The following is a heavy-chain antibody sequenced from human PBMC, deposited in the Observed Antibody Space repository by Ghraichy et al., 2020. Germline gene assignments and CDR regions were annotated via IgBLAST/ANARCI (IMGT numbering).Heavy chain of an antibody. J-gene: IGHJ6*02. Sequence: SETLSLTCAVYGGSFSGYYWSWIRQPPGKGLEWIGEINHSGSTNYNPSLKSRVTISVDTSKNQFSLKLSSVTAADTAVYYCARGRSGSYYNYYYYYGMDVWGQGTTVTVSS. V-gene: IGHV4-34*01. CDR3: ARGRSGSYYNYYYYYGMDV. CDR1: GGSFSGYY. D-gene: IGHD3-10*01. CDR2: INHSGST.